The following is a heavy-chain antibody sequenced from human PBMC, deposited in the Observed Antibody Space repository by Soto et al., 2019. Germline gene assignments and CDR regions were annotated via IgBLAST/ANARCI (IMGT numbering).Heavy chain of an antibody. CDR1: GFTFSSYS. Sequence: HPGGSLRLSCAASGFTFSSYSMNWVRQAPGKGLEWVSYISSSSSTIYYADSVKGRFTISRDNAKNSLYLQMNSLRAEDTAVYYCARDLGIAATWGQGTLVTVSS. CDR2: ISSSSSTI. V-gene: IGHV3-48*01. CDR3: ARDLGIAAT. D-gene: IGHD6-13*01. J-gene: IGHJ5*02.